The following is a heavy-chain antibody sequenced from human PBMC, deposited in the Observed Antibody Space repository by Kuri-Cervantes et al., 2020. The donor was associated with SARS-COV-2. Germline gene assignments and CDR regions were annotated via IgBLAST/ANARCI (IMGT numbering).Heavy chain of an antibody. CDR2: IKSKTGGGTT. D-gene: IGHD6-13*01. V-gene: IGHV3-15*01. Sequence: GGSLRLSCAASGFTFSNAWMSWVRQAPGKGLEWVGRIKSKTGGGTTDYAAPVKGRFTISRDDSKNTLYLQMNSLKTEDTAVYYCTTAAAHGYFDYWGQGTLVTVSS. CDR1: GFTFSNAW. J-gene: IGHJ4*02. CDR3: TTAAAHGYFDY.